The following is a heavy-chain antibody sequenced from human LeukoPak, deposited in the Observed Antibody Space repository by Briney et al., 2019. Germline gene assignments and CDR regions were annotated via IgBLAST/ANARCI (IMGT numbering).Heavy chain of an antibody. CDR3: ARKTVVGPYFDY. J-gene: IGHJ4*02. CDR1: GFTFSAYW. D-gene: IGHD4-23*01. Sequence: GGSLRLSCAASGFTFSAYWMSWVRQAPGKGLEWVANIKQDGSDKHYVDSVKGRFTISRDNAKNSLYLQMNSLRAEDTAVYYCARKTVVGPYFDYWGQGTPVTVSS. CDR2: IKQDGSDK. V-gene: IGHV3-7*03.